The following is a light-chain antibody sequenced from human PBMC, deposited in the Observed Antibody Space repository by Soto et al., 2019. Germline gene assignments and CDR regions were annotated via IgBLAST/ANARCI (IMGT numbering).Light chain of an antibody. CDR3: QQYNNWPPNWT. J-gene: IGKJ1*01. V-gene: IGKV3-15*01. Sequence: EIVITQSPATLSVSPGERATLSCRASQSVSSNLAWYQQKPGQAPRLLIYGASTRATGIPARFSGSGSGTEFTLTISSLQSEDFAVYYCQQYNNWPPNWTFGQGTKVDIK. CDR1: QSVSSN. CDR2: GAS.